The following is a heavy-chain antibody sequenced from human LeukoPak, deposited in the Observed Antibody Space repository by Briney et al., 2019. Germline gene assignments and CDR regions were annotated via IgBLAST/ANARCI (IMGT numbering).Heavy chain of an antibody. V-gene: IGHV3-33*01. CDR3: ARDIGTWPNSLFDY. CDR1: GFIFSNYG. CDR2: IWSDGSKK. Sequence: GGSLRLSCAASGFIFSNYGFHRVCQAPGKGLEWVALIWSDGSKKYYTDSVKGRFTISRDDSKNTLFLQMNSLRAEDMAVYYCARDIGTWPNSLFDYWGQGNLVTVSS. J-gene: IGHJ4*02. D-gene: IGHD4-23*01.